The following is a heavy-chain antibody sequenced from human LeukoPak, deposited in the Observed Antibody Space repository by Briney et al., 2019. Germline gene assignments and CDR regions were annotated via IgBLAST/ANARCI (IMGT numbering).Heavy chain of an antibody. J-gene: IGHJ4*02. Sequence: PSEPLSLTCAVYGGSFSGYYWSWIRQPPGKGLEWIGEINHSGSTNYNPSLKSRVTISVDTSKNQFSLKLSSVTAADTAVYYCARGKGLFPYGDYDVRLDYWGQGTLVTVSS. CDR2: INHSGST. CDR1: GGSFSGYY. D-gene: IGHD4-17*01. CDR3: ARGKGLFPYGDYDVRLDY. V-gene: IGHV4-34*01.